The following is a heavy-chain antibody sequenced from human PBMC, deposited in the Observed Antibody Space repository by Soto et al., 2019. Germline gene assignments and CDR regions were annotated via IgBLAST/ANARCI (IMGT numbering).Heavy chain of an antibody. D-gene: IGHD6-13*01. V-gene: IGHV5-51*03. CDR3: ASRQSSSSQQWGLDD. CDR1: GYTFTSYW. Sequence: EVQLVQSGPEVKKPGESLKISCKGSGYTFTSYWIGWVRQMPGKGLEWMGIIYPGDSDTRYSPSFQGQVTISADKSSSTAYLTLKASDTSIYYCASRQSSSSQQWGLDDWGQGTTVTVSS. J-gene: IGHJ6*02. CDR2: IYPGDSDT.